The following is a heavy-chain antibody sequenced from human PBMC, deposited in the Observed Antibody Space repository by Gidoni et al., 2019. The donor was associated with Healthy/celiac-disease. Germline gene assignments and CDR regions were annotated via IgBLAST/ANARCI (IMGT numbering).Heavy chain of an antibody. CDR1: GFACSSYS. CDR3: ARDEGYSKGGSGCFDP. D-gene: IGHD4-4*01. CDR2: ISISSSYI. J-gene: IGHJ5*02. Sequence: EVKLVESGGELVKRGGSLRLSCAASGFACSSYSLNWVRQAPGKGLEVVSSISISSSYIYYADSVKGRVTISRDNATNSLYLQMTSLRAEDTAVYYCARDEGYSKGGSGCFDPGGQGTLVTVSS. V-gene: IGHV3-21*01.